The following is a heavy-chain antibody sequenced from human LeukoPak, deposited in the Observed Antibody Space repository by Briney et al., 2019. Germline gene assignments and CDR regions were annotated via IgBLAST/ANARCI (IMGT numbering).Heavy chain of an antibody. V-gene: IGHV4-59*01. D-gene: IGHD6-19*01. J-gene: IGHJ4*02. CDR1: GGSISSYY. CDR2: IYYSGST. CDR3: ARGPYSSEH. Sequence: SETLSLTCTVSGGSISSYYWSWIRRPPGKGLEWIGYIYYSGSTNYNPSLKSRVTISVDTSKNQFSLKLSSVTAADAAVYYCARGPYSSEHWGQGTLVTVSS.